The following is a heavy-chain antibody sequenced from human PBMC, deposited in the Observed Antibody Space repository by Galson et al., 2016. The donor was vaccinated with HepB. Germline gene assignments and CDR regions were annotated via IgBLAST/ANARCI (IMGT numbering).Heavy chain of an antibody. CDR2: ISGSGSFT. D-gene: IGHD4-17*01. Sequence: SLRLSCAASGFTFSSYTMSWVRQAPGMGLEWVSSISGSGSFTYFADSVKGRFTISRDNSKNTLYLQMNSLRAEDTAVYYCARGNYGDPFDYWGQGTLVTVSS. CDR1: GFTFSSYT. J-gene: IGHJ4*02. CDR3: ARGNYGDPFDY. V-gene: IGHV3-23*01.